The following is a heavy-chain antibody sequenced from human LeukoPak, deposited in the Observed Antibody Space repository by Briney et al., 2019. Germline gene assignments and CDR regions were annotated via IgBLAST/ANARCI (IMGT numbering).Heavy chain of an antibody. J-gene: IGHJ6*03. Sequence: SETLSLTCTVSGVSISRYYWSWIRQPPGKGLEWIGYIYSSGSTNYNPSLKSRVTMSVDTSKNQFSLKVSSVTAADTAVYYCARVFDSGSQAYFYYMDVWGKGTTVTIPS. CDR3: ARVFDSGSQAYFYYMDV. D-gene: IGHD3-10*01. CDR2: IYSSGST. V-gene: IGHV4-59*01. CDR1: GVSISRYY.